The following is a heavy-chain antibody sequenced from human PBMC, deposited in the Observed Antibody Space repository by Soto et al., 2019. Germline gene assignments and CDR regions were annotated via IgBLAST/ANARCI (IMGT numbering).Heavy chain of an antibody. V-gene: IGHV4-30-2*01. J-gene: IGHJ3*02. CDR1: GGSISSGGYS. CDR3: ARVWGGAFDI. Sequence: PSETLSLTCAVSGGSISSGGYSWSWIRQPPGKGLGWIGYMYHSGSTYYNPSLKSRVTISIDRSKNQFSLKLSSVTAADTAVYYCARVWGGAFDIWGQGTMVTVSS. D-gene: IGHD3-10*01. CDR2: MYHSGST.